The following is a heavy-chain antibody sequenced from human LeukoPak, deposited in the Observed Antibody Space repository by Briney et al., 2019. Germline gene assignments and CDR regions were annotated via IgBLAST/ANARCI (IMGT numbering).Heavy chain of an antibody. CDR3: ARDWVYYDSSGPDVSFDY. V-gene: IGHV1-69*04. D-gene: IGHD3-22*01. CDR1: GGTFSSYT. Sequence: ASVKVSCRASGGTFSSYTISWVRQAPGQGLEWMGRIIPILGIANYAQKFQGRVTITADKSTSTAYMELSSLRSEDTAVYYCARDWVYYDSSGPDVSFDYWGQGTLVTVSS. J-gene: IGHJ4*02. CDR2: IIPILGIA.